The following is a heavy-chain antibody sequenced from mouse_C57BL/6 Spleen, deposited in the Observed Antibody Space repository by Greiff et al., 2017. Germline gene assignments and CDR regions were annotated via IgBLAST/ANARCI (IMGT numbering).Heavy chain of an antibody. J-gene: IGHJ3*01. CDR1: GYTFTSYW. CDR2: IHPSDSDT. CDR3: AQTAQAPAWFAY. Sequence: VQLQQPGAELVKPGASVKVSCKASGYTFTSYWMHWVKQRPGQGLEWIGRIHPSDSDTNYNQKFKGKATLTVDKSSSTAYMQLSSLTSEDSAVYYCAQTAQAPAWFAYWGQGTLVTVSA. V-gene: IGHV1-74*01. D-gene: IGHD3-2*02.